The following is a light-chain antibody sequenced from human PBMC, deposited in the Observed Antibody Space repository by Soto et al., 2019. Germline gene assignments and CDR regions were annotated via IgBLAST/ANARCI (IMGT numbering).Light chain of an antibody. CDR1: SSNIGTYT. J-gene: IGLJ2*01. Sequence: QSVLTQPPSASGTPGQRVTISCSGSSSNIGTYTVNWYQHLPGTDPKLLIYKYSQRPSGVPDRCFGSKTGTTVALPISGLRSEDEADYYCATWDGSLNGPVFGGGTKLTVL. CDR2: KYS. CDR3: ATWDGSLNGPV. V-gene: IGLV1-44*01.